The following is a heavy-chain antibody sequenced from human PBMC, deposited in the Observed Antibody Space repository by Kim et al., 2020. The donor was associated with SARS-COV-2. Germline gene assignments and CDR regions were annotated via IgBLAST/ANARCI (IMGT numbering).Heavy chain of an antibody. V-gene: IGHV3-53*04. CDR2: IYSGGST. CDR1: GFTVSSNY. D-gene: IGHD3-10*01. Sequence: GGSLRLSCAASGFTVSSNYMSWVRQAPGKGLEWVSVIYSGGSTYYADSVKGRFTISRHNSKNTLYLQMNSLRAEDTAVYYCAREMVRENDAFDIWGQGTKVTVSS. J-gene: IGHJ3*02. CDR3: AREMVRENDAFDI.